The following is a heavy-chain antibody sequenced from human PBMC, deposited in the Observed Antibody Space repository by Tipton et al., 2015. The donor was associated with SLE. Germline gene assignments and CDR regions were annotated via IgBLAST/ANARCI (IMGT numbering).Heavy chain of an antibody. CDR1: GGSISRGTYY. CDR2: INHSGST. CDR3: ARLVTKRAWFDP. Sequence: TLSLTCIVSGGSISRGTYYWSWIRHPPGKGLEWIGEINHSGSTNYNPSLKSRVTISVDTSKNQFSLNLSSVTAADTAVYYCARLVTKRAWFDPWGQGTLVTVSS. D-gene: IGHD6-13*01. V-gene: IGHV4-39*07. J-gene: IGHJ5*02.